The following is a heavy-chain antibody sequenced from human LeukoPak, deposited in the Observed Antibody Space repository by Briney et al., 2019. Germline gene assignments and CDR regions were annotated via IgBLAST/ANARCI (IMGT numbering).Heavy chain of an antibody. Sequence: PGRSLRLSCAASGFTFSSYGMHWVRQAPGKGLEWVAVIRYDGSNKYYADSVKGRFTISRDNSKNTLYLQMNSLRAEDTAVYYCARSNSIDYWGQGTLVTVSS. CDR3: ARSNSIDY. J-gene: IGHJ4*02. V-gene: IGHV3-33*01. CDR2: IRYDGSNK. CDR1: GFTFSSYG. D-gene: IGHD4-23*01.